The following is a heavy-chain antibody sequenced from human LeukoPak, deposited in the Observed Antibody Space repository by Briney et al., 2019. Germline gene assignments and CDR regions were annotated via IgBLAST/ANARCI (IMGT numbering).Heavy chain of an antibody. V-gene: IGHV3-23*01. J-gene: IGHJ6*03. CDR2: ISSTGGTT. Sequence: PGGTLRLSCAASGFSFSSYGMSWVRQAPGKGLEWVSAISSTGGTTYYADSVKGRFTISRDNFKNTLYLQMNSLRAEDTAIYYCAENGDRGAYCSGGSCYPYYYYYMDVWGKGTTVTISS. CDR1: GFSFSSYG. CDR3: AENGDRGAYCSGGSCYPYYYYYMDV. D-gene: IGHD2-15*01.